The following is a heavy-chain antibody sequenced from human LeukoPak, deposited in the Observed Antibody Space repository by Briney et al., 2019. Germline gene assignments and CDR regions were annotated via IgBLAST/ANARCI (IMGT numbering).Heavy chain of an antibody. J-gene: IGHJ4*02. D-gene: IGHD3-10*01. V-gene: IGHV3-30*03. CDR3: AREAVYGSGSSDY. CDR2: ISYDGSNK. CDR1: GFTFSSYG. Sequence: PGGSLRLSCAASGFTFSSYGMHWVRQAPGKGLEWVAVISYDGSNKYYADSVKGRFTISRDNSKNTLYLQMNSLRAEDTAVYYCAREAVYGSGSSDYWGQGTLVTVSS.